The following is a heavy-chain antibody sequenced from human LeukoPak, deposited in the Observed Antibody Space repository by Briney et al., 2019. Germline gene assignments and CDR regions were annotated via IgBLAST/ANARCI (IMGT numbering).Heavy chain of an antibody. V-gene: IGHV3-11*04. D-gene: IGHD6-13*01. CDR2: ISSSGSTI. J-gene: IGHJ4*02. CDR3: ARETNEIAAAQNY. CDR1: GFTFSDYY. Sequence: GGSLRLSCAASGFTFSDYYMSWIRQAPGKGLEWVSYISSSGSTIYYADSVKGRFTISRDNAKNSLYLQMNSLRAEDTAVYYCARETNEIAAAQNYWGQGTLVTVSS.